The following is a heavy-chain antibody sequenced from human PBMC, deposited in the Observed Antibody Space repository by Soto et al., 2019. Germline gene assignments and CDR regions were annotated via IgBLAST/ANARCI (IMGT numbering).Heavy chain of an antibody. D-gene: IGHD6-13*01. Sequence: EVQLEESGGDLVQPGGSLRLSCAASGFTLSAYWMTWVRQAPGKGLEWVANINRDGSKKSYLDSVRGRLTISRDNVGNSMYLQMDSLRADETAIYYWARDVSPWSSSWYLDAFDIWGQGTMVTVSS. CDR2: INRDGSKK. V-gene: IGHV3-7*05. J-gene: IGHJ3*02. CDR1: GFTLSAYW. CDR3: ARDVSPWSSSWYLDAFDI.